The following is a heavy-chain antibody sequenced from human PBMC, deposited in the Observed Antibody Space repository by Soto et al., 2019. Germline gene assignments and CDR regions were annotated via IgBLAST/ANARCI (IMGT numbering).Heavy chain of an antibody. D-gene: IGHD3-22*01. J-gene: IGHJ4*02. CDR3: ARDRAYYESSGLYFDS. CDR1: CVSINDYY. V-gene: IGHV4-59*01. CDR2: IYYSWYT. Sequence: SETLSLTCNVSCVSINDYYWSWIRQPPGKGLEWMGYIYYSWYTNYYPSLKSRVTISADTSKNQFSLKLSSVTAADTAVYYCARDRAYYESSGLYFDSWGQGILVTVSS.